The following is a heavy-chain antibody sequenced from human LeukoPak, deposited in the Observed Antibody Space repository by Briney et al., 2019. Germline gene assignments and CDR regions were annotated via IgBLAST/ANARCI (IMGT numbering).Heavy chain of an antibody. Sequence: ASVKVSCKASGYTFTRYYMHWVRQAPGQGLEWMGWINPNSGGTNYAQKFQGRVTMTRDTSISTAYMELSRLRSDDTAVYYCARYGLLWLGTPRFDPWGQGTLVTVSS. CDR1: GYTFTRYY. V-gene: IGHV1-2*02. CDR3: ARYGLLWLGTPRFDP. D-gene: IGHD3-10*01. CDR2: INPNSGGT. J-gene: IGHJ5*02.